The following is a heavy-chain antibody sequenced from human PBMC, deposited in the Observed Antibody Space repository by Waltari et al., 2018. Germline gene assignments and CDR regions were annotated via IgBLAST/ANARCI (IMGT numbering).Heavy chain of an antibody. CDR1: GGSISSYY. D-gene: IGHD6-19*01. J-gene: IGHJ4*02. Sequence: QVQLQESGPGLVKPSETLSLTCTVSGGSISSYYWSWIRQPPGKGLEWIGYIYYSGRTNYNPSLKSRVTISVDTSKNQFSLKLSSVTAADTAVYYCARGDSSGWYDYWGQGTLVTVSS. CDR2: IYYSGRT. CDR3: ARGDSSGWYDY. V-gene: IGHV4-59*01.